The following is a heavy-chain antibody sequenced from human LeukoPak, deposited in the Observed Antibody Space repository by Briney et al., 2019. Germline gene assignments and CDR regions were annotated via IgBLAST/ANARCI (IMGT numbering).Heavy chain of an antibody. CDR2: INHSGST. D-gene: IGHD2-8*02. V-gene: IGHV4-34*01. CDR3: ARGSLVDSLDY. CDR1: GGSFSGYY. J-gene: IGHJ4*02. Sequence: SETLSLTCAVYGGSFSGYYWSWIRQPPGKGLEWIGEINHSGSTNYNPSLKSRVTISVDTSKNQFSLKLSSVTAADTAVYYCARGSLVDSLDYWGQGTLVTVSS.